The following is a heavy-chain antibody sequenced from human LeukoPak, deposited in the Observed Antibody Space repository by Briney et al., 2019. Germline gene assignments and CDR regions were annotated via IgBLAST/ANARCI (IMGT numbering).Heavy chain of an antibody. CDR3: AKARAVAGLLDV. CDR2: IRYDGGSK. CDR1: GFTFSSYG. J-gene: IGHJ6*04. Sequence: GGSLRLSCAASGFTFSSYGMHWVRQAPGKGLEWVAFIRYDGGSKYYPDSVKSRFTISRDNSNNTVYLLMNKLRGEDTAVYYFAKARAVAGLLDVWGKGTTVTISS. D-gene: IGHD6-19*01. V-gene: IGHV3-30*02.